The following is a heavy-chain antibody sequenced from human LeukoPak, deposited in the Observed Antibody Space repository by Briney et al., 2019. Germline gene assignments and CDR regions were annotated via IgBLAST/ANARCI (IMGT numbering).Heavy chain of an antibody. CDR1: GFTFSSSA. CDR3: AKSNRLGIRGVINRRPYDEYYFMDV. J-gene: IGHJ6*03. CDR2: ISSSGGST. D-gene: IGHD3-10*01. Sequence: PGGSLRLSCAASGFTFSSSAMSWVRQAPGKGLEWVSTISSSGGSTCYADSVKGRFTISRDNSKNNLYLQMNSSRAEDTAVYYYAKSNRLGIRGVINRRPYDEYYFMDVWPKEPRV. V-gene: IGHV3-23*01.